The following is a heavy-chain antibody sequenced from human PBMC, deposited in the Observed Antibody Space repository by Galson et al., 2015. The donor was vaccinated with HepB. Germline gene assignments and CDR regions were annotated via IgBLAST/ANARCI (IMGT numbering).Heavy chain of an antibody. D-gene: IGHD4-17*01. CDR1: GYTFTSYG. Sequence: SVKVSCKASGYTFTSYGISWVRQAPGQGLEWMGCISAYNGNTNYAQKLQGRVTMTTDTSTSTAYMELRSLRSDDTAVYYCARACYGDYCAFDIWGQGTMVTVSS. CDR3: ARACYGDYCAFDI. J-gene: IGHJ3*02. V-gene: IGHV1-18*01. CDR2: ISAYNGNT.